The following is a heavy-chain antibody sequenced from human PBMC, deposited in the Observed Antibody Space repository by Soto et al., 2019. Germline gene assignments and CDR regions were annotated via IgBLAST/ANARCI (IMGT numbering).Heavy chain of an antibody. V-gene: IGHV3-30*14. D-gene: IGHD2-15*01. CDR1: GFTFSSYA. Sequence: GGSLRLSCAASGFTFSSYAMHWVRQAPGKGLEWVAVISYDGSNKYYADSVKGRFTISRHNSKNTLYLQMNSLRAEDTAVYYCARDAAGLRYCSGGSCRNLKTYYYYGMEVWGQGTTVTVSS. CDR3: ARDAAGLRYCSGGSCRNLKTYYYYGMEV. CDR2: ISYDGSNK. J-gene: IGHJ6*02.